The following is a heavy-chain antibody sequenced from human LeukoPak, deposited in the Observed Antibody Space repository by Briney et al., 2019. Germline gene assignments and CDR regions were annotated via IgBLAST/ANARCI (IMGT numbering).Heavy chain of an antibody. D-gene: IGHD3-10*01. CDR1: GFTFSSYA. V-gene: IGHV3-30-3*01. Sequence: PGGSLRLSCAASGFTFSSYAMHWVRQAPGTGLEWVAVISYDGSNKYYADSVKGRFTISRDNSKNTLYLQMNSLRAEDTAVYYCARGAERFGELIGRDWGQGTLVTVSS. CDR3: ARGAERFGELIGRD. J-gene: IGHJ4*02. CDR2: ISYDGSNK.